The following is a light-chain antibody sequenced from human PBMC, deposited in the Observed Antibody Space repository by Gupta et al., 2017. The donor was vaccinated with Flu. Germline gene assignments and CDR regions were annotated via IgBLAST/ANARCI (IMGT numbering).Light chain of an antibody. CDR3: HQDCCSPRA. CDR2: GAS. V-gene: IGKV3-20*01. J-gene: IGKJ1*01. CDR1: QSVSSTD. Sequence: EILLTQSPGTLSLSPGERATLSCRARQSVSSTDLSWYQQKPGQAPRLLIHGASSRATGIPDRFSGSGSGTDFTLTISSLELEDFAVYYCHQDCCSPRAFGQGTKVEIK.